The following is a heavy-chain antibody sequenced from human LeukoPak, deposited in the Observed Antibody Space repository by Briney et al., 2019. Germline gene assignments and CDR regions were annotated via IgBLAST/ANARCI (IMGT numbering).Heavy chain of an antibody. D-gene: IGHD4-23*01. CDR2: IKQDGTEK. J-gene: IGHJ4*02. CDR1: GFTLSNHW. Sequence: GGSLRLSCAASGFTLSNHWMIWVRQAPGKGLECVANIKQDGTEKYYLDSVKGRFTIPRDNAKNSLYLQMNSLRAEDTAVYYCAGGTVVTPPRYYWGQGTLVTVSS. CDR3: AGGTVVTPPRYY. V-gene: IGHV3-7*04.